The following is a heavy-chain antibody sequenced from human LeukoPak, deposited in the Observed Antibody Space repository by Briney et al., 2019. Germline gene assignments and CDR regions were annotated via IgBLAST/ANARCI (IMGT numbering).Heavy chain of an antibody. V-gene: IGHV4-30-4*01. CDR1: GGSISSGDYY. Sequence: SETLSLTCTVSGGSISSGDYYWSWIRQPPGKGLEWIGYIYYSGSTYYNPSLKSRVTISVDRSKNQFSLKLSSVTAADTAVYYCARYLRIAAAGVNWFDPWGQGTLVTVSS. CDR2: IYYSGST. CDR3: ARYLRIAAAGVNWFDP. D-gene: IGHD6-13*01. J-gene: IGHJ5*02.